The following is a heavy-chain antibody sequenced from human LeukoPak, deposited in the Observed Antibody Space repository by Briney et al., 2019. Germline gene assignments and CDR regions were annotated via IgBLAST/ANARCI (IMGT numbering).Heavy chain of an antibody. CDR2: INPNSGGT. Sequence: ASVKVSCKASGYTFTGYYMHWVRQAPGQGLEWMGRINPNSGGTNYAQKFQGRVTMTRDTSISTAYMELSRLRSDDTAVYYRARSFSSKYYYDSSGYYLEYFQHWGQGTLVTVSS. D-gene: IGHD3-22*01. V-gene: IGHV1-2*06. CDR1: GYTFTGYY. CDR3: ARSFSSKYYYDSSGYYLEYFQH. J-gene: IGHJ1*01.